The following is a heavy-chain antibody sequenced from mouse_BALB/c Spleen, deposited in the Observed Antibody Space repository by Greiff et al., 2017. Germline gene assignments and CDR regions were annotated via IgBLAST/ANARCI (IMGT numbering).Heavy chain of an antibody. CDR2: IWGDGST. Sequence: VMLVESGPGLVAPSQSLSITCTVSGFSLTGYGVNWVRQPPGKGLEWLGMIWGDGSTDYNSALKSRLSISKDNSKSQVFLKMNSLQTDDTARYYCAREGYYGSSYFFDYWGQGTTLTVSS. J-gene: IGHJ2*01. V-gene: IGHV2-6-7*01. D-gene: IGHD1-1*01. CDR3: AREGYYGSSYFFDY. CDR1: GFSLTGYG.